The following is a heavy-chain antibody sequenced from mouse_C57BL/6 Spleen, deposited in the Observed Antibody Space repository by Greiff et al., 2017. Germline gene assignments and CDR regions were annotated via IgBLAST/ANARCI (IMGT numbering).Heavy chain of an antibody. CDR2: LDPSDSYP. D-gene: IGHD1-1*01. V-gene: IGHV1-59*01. Sequence: QVQLQQPGAELVRPGTSVKLSCKASGYTFTSYWLNWVKQRPGQGLEWIGVLDPSDSYPNSNQKFKGKATLTVATSSSTAYMQISSLTSADSSLHYCARITTVGATKGNFDVWGTGTTVTVSS. CDR3: ARITTVGATKGNFDV. J-gene: IGHJ1*03. CDR1: GYTFTSYW.